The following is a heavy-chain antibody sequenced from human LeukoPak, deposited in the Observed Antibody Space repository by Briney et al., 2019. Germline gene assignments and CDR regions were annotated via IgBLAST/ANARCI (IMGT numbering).Heavy chain of an antibody. Sequence: GESLKISCKGSGYRFTTYWIGWVRQMPGKGLEWMGIIYPGDSGTRYSPSFQGQVTISADKSITTAYLQWSSLKASDTATYYCALAYCGGDCYSLSGIYFDYWGQGTLVTVSS. J-gene: IGHJ4*02. V-gene: IGHV5-51*01. D-gene: IGHD2-21*02. CDR2: IYPGDSGT. CDR1: GYRFTTYW. CDR3: ALAYCGGDCYSLSGIYFDY.